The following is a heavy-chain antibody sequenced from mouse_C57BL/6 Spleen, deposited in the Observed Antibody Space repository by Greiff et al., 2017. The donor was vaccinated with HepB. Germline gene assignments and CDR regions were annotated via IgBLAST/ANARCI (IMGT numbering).Heavy chain of an antibody. D-gene: IGHD2-4*01. J-gene: IGHJ3*01. CDR3: ARRGYDYGGFAY. V-gene: IGHV1-76*01. CDR2: IYPGSGNT. Sequence: QVQLQQSGAELVRPGASVKLSCKASGYTFTDYYINWVKQRPGQGLEWIARIYPGSGNTYYNEKFKGKATLTAEKSSSTAYMQLSSLTSEDSAVYFCARRGYDYGGFAYWGQGTLVTVSA. CDR1: GYTFTDYY.